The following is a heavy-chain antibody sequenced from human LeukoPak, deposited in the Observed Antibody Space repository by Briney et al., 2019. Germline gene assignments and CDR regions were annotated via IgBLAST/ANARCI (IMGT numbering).Heavy chain of an antibody. D-gene: IGHD3-3*02. CDR2: IYYSGST. J-gene: IGHJ5*02. V-gene: IGHV4-31*03. CDR3: ARAPYHDPFLEWLSPNNWFDP. CDR1: GGSISSGGYY. Sequence: SETLSLTCTVSGGSISSGGYYWSWIRQHRGKGLEWIGYIYYSGSTYYNPSLKSRVTISVDTSKNQFSLKLSSVTAADTAVYYCARAPYHDPFLEWLSPNNWFDPWGQGTLVTVSS.